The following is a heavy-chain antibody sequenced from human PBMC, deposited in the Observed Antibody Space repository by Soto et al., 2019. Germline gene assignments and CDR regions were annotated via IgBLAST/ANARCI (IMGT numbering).Heavy chain of an antibody. D-gene: IGHD2-2*01. V-gene: IGHV4-34*01. CDR1: GGSFSGYY. CDR3: ARATQLHWFDP. Sequence: SETLSLTCAVYGGSFSGYYWSWIRQPPVKGLEWIGEINHSGSTNYNPSLKSRVTISVDTSKNQFSLKLSSVTAADTAVYYCARATQLHWFDPWGQGTLVTVSS. J-gene: IGHJ5*02. CDR2: INHSGST.